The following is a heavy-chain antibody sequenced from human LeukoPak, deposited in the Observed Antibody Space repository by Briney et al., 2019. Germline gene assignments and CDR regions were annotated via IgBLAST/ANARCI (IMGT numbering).Heavy chain of an antibody. Sequence: PSETLSLTCTVSGYSISSGYYWGWIRQSPGQGLEWIGSIYHSGRTYYNPSLKTRLTISLDTSKNQFSLKLSSVTAADTAVYYCTGKYYYDSSGYYYADYWGQGTLVTVSS. J-gene: IGHJ4*02. CDR1: GYSISSGYY. CDR3: TGKYYYDSSGYYYADY. V-gene: IGHV4-38-2*02. CDR2: IYHSGRT. D-gene: IGHD3-22*01.